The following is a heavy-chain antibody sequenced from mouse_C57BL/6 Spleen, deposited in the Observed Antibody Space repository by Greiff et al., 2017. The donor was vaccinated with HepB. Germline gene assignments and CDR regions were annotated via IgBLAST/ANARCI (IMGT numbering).Heavy chain of an antibody. Sequence: QVQLKQPGAELVKPGASVKLSCKASGYTFTSYWMHWVKQRPGRGLEWIGRIDPNSGGTKYNEKFKSKATLTVDKPSSTAYMQLSSLTSEESAVYYCARRDYDYDGAWFAYWGQGTLVTVSA. V-gene: IGHV1-72*01. CDR2: IDPNSGGT. CDR3: ARRDYDYDGAWFAY. D-gene: IGHD2-4*01. CDR1: GYTFTSYW. J-gene: IGHJ3*01.